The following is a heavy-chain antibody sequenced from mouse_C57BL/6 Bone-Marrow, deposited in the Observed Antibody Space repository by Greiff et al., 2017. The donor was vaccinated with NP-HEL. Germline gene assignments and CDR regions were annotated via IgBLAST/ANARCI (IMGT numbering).Heavy chain of an antibody. CDR1: GYTFTSYW. CDR2: IHPNSGST. D-gene: IGHD3-2*02. J-gene: IGHJ3*01. CDR3: AKDSSGPFAY. V-gene: IGHV1-64*01. Sequence: VQLHQPGAELVKPGASVKLSCKASGYTFTSYWMHWVKQRPGQGLEWIGMIHPNSGSTNYNEKFKSKATLTVDKSSSTAYMQLSSLTSEDSAVYYCAKDSSGPFAYWGQGTLVTVSA.